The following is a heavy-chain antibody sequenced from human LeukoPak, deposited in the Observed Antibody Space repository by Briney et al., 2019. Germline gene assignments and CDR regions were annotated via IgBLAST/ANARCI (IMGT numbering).Heavy chain of an antibody. J-gene: IGHJ6*03. CDR1: GFTFSSYA. Sequence: GGSLRLSCAASGFTFSSYAMHWVRQAPGKGLEWVAVISYDGSNKYYADSVKGRFTISRDNSKNTLYLQMGSLRAEDMAVYYCARVPQDYCYYYMDVWGKGTTVTVSS. V-gene: IGHV3-30*14. CDR2: ISYDGSNK. CDR3: ARVPQDYCYYYMDV.